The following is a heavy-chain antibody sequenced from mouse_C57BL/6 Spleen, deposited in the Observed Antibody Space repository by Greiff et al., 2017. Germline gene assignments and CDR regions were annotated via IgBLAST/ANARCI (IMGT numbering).Heavy chain of an antibody. V-gene: IGHV1-82*01. Sequence: VHLVESGPELVKPGASVKISCKASGYAFSSSWMNWVKQRPGKGLEWIGRIYPGDGDTNYNGKFKGKATLTADKSSSTAYMQLSSPTSEASAVYFCARSREDWCFDVWGTGTTVTVSS. CDR1: GYAFSSSW. J-gene: IGHJ1*03. CDR2: IYPGDGDT. CDR3: ARSREDWCFDV.